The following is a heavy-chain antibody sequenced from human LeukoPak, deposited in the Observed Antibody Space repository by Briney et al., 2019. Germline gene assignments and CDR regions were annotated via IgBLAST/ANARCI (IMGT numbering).Heavy chain of an antibody. D-gene: IGHD3-16*02. V-gene: IGHV4-34*01. Sequence: SETLSLTCAVYGGSFSGYYWSWIRQPPGKGLEWIGEINHSGSTNYNPSLKSRVTISVDTSKNQFSLKLSSVTAADTAVYYCARERFTYDYVWGSYRLGFDYWGQGTLVTVSS. CDR2: INHSGST. J-gene: IGHJ4*02. CDR1: GGSFSGYY. CDR3: ARERFTYDYVWGSYRLGFDY.